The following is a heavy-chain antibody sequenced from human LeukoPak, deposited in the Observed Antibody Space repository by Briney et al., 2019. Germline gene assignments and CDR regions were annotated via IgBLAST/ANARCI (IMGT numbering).Heavy chain of an antibody. D-gene: IGHD6-19*01. J-gene: IGHJ4*02. CDR2: MSGGGGST. CDR3: AKTSSGWYPFDY. Sequence: GGSLRLSCAASGFTFSSYAMSWVRQAPGKGLEWVSGMSGGGGSTYYADSVKGRFTISRDNSKNTLYLQMNSLRAEDTAIYYCAKTSSGWYPFDYWGQRTLVTVSS. CDR1: GFTFSSYA. V-gene: IGHV3-23*01.